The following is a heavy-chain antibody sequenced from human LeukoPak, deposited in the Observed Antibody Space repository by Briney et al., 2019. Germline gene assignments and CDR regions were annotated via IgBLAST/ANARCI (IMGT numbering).Heavy chain of an antibody. Sequence: PGGSLRLSCAASGFTVTSNYMSWVRQAPAKGLEWVSVIYSGGGTYYADSVKGRFALSRDNSKNTLYLQLNSLRAEDTAVYYCARSDYDILAGYLPPYYSYYGMDVWGQGSTVTVSS. D-gene: IGHD3-9*01. CDR3: ARSDYDILAGYLPPYYSYYGMDV. J-gene: IGHJ6*02. CDR2: IYSGGGT. CDR1: GFTVTSNY. V-gene: IGHV3-66*01.